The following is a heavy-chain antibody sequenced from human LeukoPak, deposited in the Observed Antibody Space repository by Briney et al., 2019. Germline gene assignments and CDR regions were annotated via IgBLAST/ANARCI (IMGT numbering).Heavy chain of an antibody. Sequence: PGGSLRLSCAASGFTFSSYEMHWVRQAPGKGLEWVSYISSSGSTIYYADSVKGRFTISRDNAKNSLYLQMNSLRAEDTAVYYCAKDSEVVVVAATSDYWGQGTLVTVSS. CDR3: AKDSEVVVVAATSDY. V-gene: IGHV3-48*03. CDR1: GFTFSSYE. CDR2: ISSSGSTI. D-gene: IGHD2-15*01. J-gene: IGHJ4*02.